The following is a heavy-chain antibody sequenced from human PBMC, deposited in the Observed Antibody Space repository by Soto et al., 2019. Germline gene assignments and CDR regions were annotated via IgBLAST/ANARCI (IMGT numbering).Heavy chain of an antibody. V-gene: IGHV4-39*01. J-gene: IGHJ6*04. CDR1: GGSISSSSYY. Sequence: PSETLSLTCTVSGGSISSSSYYWGWIRQPPGKGLEWIGSIYYSGSTYYNPSLKSRVTISVDTSKNQFSLKLSSVTAADTAVYYCARPRGGHTPYGSGSPDKGYYYGMDVWGKWTTVAVSS. D-gene: IGHD3-10*01. CDR2: IYYSGST. CDR3: ARPRGGHTPYGSGSPDKGYYYGMDV.